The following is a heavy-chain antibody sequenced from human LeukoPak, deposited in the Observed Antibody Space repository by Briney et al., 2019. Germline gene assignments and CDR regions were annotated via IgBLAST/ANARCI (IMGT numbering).Heavy chain of an antibody. CDR3: AREGIQLYFPLTH. V-gene: IGHV3-7*01. CDR2: IRQDGSEK. J-gene: IGHJ4*02. CDR1: GFTFSSYA. D-gene: IGHD5-18*01. Sequence: GASLRLSCAASGFTFSSYAMSWVRQAPGKGLEWVANIRQDGSEKYYVDSVKGRFTISRDNAQKSLYLEIDSLRAEDTAVYYCAREGIQLYFPLTHCGQGTPVTVSS.